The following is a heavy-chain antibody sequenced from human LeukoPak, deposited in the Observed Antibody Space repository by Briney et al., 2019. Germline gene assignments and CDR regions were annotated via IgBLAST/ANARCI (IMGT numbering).Heavy chain of an antibody. Sequence: GASVKVSCKASGYTFTSYGISWVRQAPGQGLEWMGWISAYNGNTNYAQKLQGRVTMTTDTSTSTAYVELRSLRSDDTAVYYCARDDMTTGASWDYWGQGTLVTVSS. CDR2: ISAYNGNT. D-gene: IGHD4-17*01. CDR3: ARDDMTTGASWDY. J-gene: IGHJ4*02. V-gene: IGHV1-18*04. CDR1: GYTFTSYG.